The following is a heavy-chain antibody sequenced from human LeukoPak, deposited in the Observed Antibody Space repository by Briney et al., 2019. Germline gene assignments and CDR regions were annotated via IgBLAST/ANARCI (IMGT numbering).Heavy chain of an antibody. CDR1: GASISSYY. V-gene: IGHV4-4*07. Sequence: PSETLSLTCTVSGASISSYYWSWIRQPAGKALEWIGCIYVTGSTTYNPSLESRVTMSLDTSKNHFSLKLRSVTAADTAVYYCARDSGTTGEVKFDPWGQGTLVTVSS. D-gene: IGHD1-7*01. CDR3: ARDSGTTGEVKFDP. J-gene: IGHJ5*02. CDR2: IYVTGST.